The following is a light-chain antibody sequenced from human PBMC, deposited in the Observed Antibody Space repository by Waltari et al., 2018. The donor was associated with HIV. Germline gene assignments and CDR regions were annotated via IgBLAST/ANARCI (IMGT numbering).Light chain of an antibody. CDR3: SSYTAATTVF. J-gene: IGLJ2*01. V-gene: IGLV2-14*01. Sequence: QSALTQPASVSGSPGQSITISCTGTSSTIGSSNYVSWYQHHPGKAPKLLMGELMYPSSGGSSRFSASQSGNTSSLTISGLLSEDEAIYYCSSYTAATTVFFGGGTRVTVL. CDR2: ELM. CDR1: SSTIGSSNY.